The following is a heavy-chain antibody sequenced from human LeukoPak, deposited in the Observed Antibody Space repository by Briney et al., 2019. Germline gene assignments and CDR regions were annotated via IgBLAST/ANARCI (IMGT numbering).Heavy chain of an antibody. D-gene: IGHD3-3*01. CDR2: ISYDGTNK. CDR3: AKENDFVY. J-gene: IGHJ4*02. V-gene: IGHV3-30*18. CDR1: GFTFSNYD. Sequence: EGSLRLSCAASGFTFSNYDMHWVRQAPGKGLEWVAVISYDGTNKYYADSVKGRFTISRDNSKSTLYLQMNSLRAEDTAVYYCAKENDFVYWGQGTLVTVSS.